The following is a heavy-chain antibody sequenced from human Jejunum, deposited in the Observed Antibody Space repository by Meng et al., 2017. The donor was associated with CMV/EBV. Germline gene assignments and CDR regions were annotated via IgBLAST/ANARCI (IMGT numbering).Heavy chain of an antibody. CDR2: VYYSGST. J-gene: IGHJ6*02. Sequence: SVSSGDYYWNWIRQPPGKGLEWIGNVYYSGSTHYNPSLKSRVSISVDTSKNHFSLKLRSVSAADTAVYYCARALGDIAGADGLDVWGQGSTGTVSS. V-gene: IGHV4-30-4*08. D-gene: IGHD6-19*01. CDR1: SVSSGDYY. CDR3: ARALGDIAGADGLDV.